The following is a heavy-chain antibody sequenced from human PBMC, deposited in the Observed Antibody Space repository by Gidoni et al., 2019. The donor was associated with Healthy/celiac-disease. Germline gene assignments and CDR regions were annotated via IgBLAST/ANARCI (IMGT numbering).Heavy chain of an antibody. J-gene: IGHJ4*02. CDR2: ISYSGST. Sequence: QLQLQESGPGLVKPSETLSLTCTVSGGSISSSSYSWGWIRQPPGKGLEWIGSISYSGSTYNNPSLKRRVTISVETSKNQFSLKLSSVTAADTAVYYCARDGDYWGQGTLVTVSS. CDR3: ARDGDY. V-gene: IGHV4-39*07. CDR1: GGSISSSSYS.